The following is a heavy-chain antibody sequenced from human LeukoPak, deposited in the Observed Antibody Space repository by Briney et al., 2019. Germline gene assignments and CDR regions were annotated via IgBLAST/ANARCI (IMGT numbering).Heavy chain of an antibody. V-gene: IGHV3-21*01. CDR3: AIRGSPMVRNY. Sequence: KTGGSLRLSCAASGFTFSSYSMNWVRQAPGKGLEGVSSISSSSSYIYYADSVKGRFTISIDNAKNSLYLQMNSLRAEDTAVYYCAIRGSPMVRNYWGQGTLVTVSS. CDR2: ISSSSSYI. CDR1: GFTFSSYS. J-gene: IGHJ4*02. D-gene: IGHD3-10*01.